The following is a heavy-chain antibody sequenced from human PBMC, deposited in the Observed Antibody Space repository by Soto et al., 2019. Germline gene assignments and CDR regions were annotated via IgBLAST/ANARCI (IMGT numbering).Heavy chain of an antibody. CDR3: ARVPHPEYGDYEDYYYYMDV. V-gene: IGHV4-39*01. CDR2: IYYSGST. Sequence: SETLSLTCTVSGGSISSSSYYWGWIRQPPGKGLEWIGSIYYSGSTYYNPSLKSRVTISVDTSKNQFSLKLSSVTAADTAVYYCARVPHPEYGDYEDYYYYMDVWGKGTTVTVSS. CDR1: GGSISSSSYY. D-gene: IGHD4-17*01. J-gene: IGHJ6*03.